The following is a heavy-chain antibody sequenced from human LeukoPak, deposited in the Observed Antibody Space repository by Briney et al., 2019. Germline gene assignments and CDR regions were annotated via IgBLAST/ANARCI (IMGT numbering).Heavy chain of an antibody. J-gene: IGHJ4*02. CDR2: VYSSGST. D-gene: IGHD3-16*02. CDR3: ARKWRSEGVWGSYRPYYFDY. CDR1: GGSISSGTYF. V-gene: IGHV4-61*02. Sequence: PSQTLSLTCNVSGGSISSGTYFWSWIRQPAGKGLEWIGRVYSSGSTNYNPSLKSRVTISVDTSKNQFSLKLSSVTAADTAVYYCARKWRSEGVWGSYRPYYFDYWGQGTLVTVSS.